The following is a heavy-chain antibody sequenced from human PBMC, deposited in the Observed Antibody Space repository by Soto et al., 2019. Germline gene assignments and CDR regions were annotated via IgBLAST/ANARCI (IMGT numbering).Heavy chain of an antibody. CDR1: GGTFSSYA. CDR3: ARGENDFWSGYPMHFDY. CDR2: IIPIFGTA. V-gene: IGHV1-69*13. D-gene: IGHD3-3*01. J-gene: IGHJ4*02. Sequence: SVKVSCKASGGTFSSYAISWVRQAPGQGLEWMGGIIPIFGTANYAQKFQGRVTITADESTSTAYMELSSLRSEDTAVYYCARGENDFWSGYPMHFDYWGQGTLVTAPQ.